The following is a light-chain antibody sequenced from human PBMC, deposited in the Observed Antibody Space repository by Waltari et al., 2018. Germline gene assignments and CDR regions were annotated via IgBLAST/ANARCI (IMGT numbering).Light chain of an antibody. Sequence: SYELTQTPSVSVSPGQTARITCSGNELPRKYAYWFQQKSGQAPRLVIYEDTKRPPGIPERFSGSSSGTVATLTITGAQVDDEADYYCYSSDSTGLRVFGGGTTVVVL. J-gene: IGLJ1*01. CDR1: ELPRKY. CDR2: EDT. V-gene: IGLV3-10*01. CDR3: YSSDSTGLRV.